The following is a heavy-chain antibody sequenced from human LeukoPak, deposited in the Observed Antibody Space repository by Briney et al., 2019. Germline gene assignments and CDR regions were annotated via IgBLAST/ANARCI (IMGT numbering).Heavy chain of an antibody. D-gene: IGHD3-22*01. V-gene: IGHV3-23*01. CDR3: AKAISSRGWLVDY. J-gene: IGHJ4*02. CDR2: ISGTGGST. CDR1: GFTFSSYA. Sequence: PGESLRLSCATSGFTFSSYAMTWVRQAPGKGLEWVSAISGTGGSTYYADSGKGRFTISRDNSKNTLYLQMNSLRAEDTAVYYCAKAISSRGWLVDYWGQGTLSPSPQ.